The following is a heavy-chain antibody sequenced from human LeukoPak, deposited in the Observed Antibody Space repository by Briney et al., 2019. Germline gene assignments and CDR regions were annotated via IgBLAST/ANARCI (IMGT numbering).Heavy chain of an antibody. CDR1: GGSISSGSYY. CDR2: IYTSGST. D-gene: IGHD2-21*01. CDR3: ARASCGGDCYSFYYYYYMDV. Sequence: SQTLSLTCTVSGGSISSGSYYWSWIRQPAGKGLEWIGRIYTSGSTSYNPSLKSRVTISVDTSKNQFSLKLSSVTAADTAVYYCARASCGGDCYSFYYYYYMDVWGKGTTVTVSS. J-gene: IGHJ6*03. V-gene: IGHV4-61*02.